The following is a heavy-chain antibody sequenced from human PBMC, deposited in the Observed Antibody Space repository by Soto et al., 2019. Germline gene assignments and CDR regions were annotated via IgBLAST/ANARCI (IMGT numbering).Heavy chain of an antibody. CDR2: ISYDGSNK. V-gene: IGHV3-30*04. Sequence: GGSLRLSCAASGFTFSSYAMHWVRQAPGKGLEWVAVISYDGSNKYYADSVKGRFTISRDNSKNTLYLQMNSLRAEDTAVYYCARGTAVYYDSSGIRDAFDIWGQGTMVTVSS. CDR3: ARGTAVYYDSSGIRDAFDI. D-gene: IGHD3-22*01. J-gene: IGHJ3*02. CDR1: GFTFSSYA.